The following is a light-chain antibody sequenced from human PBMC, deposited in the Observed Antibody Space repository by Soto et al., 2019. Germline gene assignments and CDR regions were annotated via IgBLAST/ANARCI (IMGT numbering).Light chain of an antibody. J-gene: IGLJ2*01. CDR2: DVS. Sequence: QSALIQPPSVSGSPGQSITISCTGTSSDVGGYNYVSWYQQHPGKAPKLMIYDVSNRPSGVSNRFSGSKSGNTASLTISGLQAEDEADYYCSSYTSSSTLEVFGGGTKLTVL. CDR1: SSDVGGYNY. CDR3: SSYTSSSTLEV. V-gene: IGLV2-14*01.